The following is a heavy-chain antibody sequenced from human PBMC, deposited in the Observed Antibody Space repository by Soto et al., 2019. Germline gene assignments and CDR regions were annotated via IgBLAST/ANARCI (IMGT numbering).Heavy chain of an antibody. J-gene: IGHJ5*01. Sequence: EVPLLESGGGLVQPGGSLRLSCAXSGFSFSTFEMSWVRQAPGRGLEWVSFISDDGSRTYYADAVKGRFTISRDNSKHTLYLQMNSLTAEDTAVYACVKGGWLDFWGQGTLVTVSS. D-gene: IGHD3-16*01. CDR2: ISDDGSRT. CDR3: VKGGWLDF. CDR1: GFSFSTFE. V-gene: IGHV3-23*01.